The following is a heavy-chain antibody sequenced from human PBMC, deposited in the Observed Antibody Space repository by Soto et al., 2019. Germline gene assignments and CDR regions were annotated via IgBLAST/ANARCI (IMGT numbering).Heavy chain of an antibody. CDR3: ASGVYDSWSGDYGRGGPSL. D-gene: IGHD3-3*01. CDR2: IIPNFGTA. J-gene: IGHJ2*01. CDR1: GGSFTSYA. Sequence: AASVKVSCKASGGSFTSYAISWVRQAPGQGLELMGGIIPNFGTANYAQKFQGRVTITAXXXXXXTXMXLXXXRSEDTAVYYCASGVYDSWSGDYGRGGPSLWGR. V-gene: IGHV1-69*13.